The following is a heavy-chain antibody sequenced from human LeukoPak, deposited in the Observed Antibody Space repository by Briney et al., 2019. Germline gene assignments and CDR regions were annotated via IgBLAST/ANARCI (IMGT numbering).Heavy chain of an antibody. D-gene: IGHD2/OR15-2a*01. Sequence: GASVKVSCKASGYTFTGYYIHWVRQAPGQGLEWMGWFNPNSGGTNYAQNFQGWVTMTRDTSISTAYMELSRLRSDDTAVYYCARDTSYYFDYWGQGTLVTVSS. CDR1: GYTFTGYY. J-gene: IGHJ4*02. CDR3: ARDTSYYFDY. CDR2: FNPNSGGT. V-gene: IGHV1-2*04.